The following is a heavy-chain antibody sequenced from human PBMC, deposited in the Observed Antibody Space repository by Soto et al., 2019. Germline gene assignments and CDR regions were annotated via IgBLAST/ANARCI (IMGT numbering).Heavy chain of an antibody. CDR1: GYSISSGYY. D-gene: IGHD3-10*01. CDR3: GRDLGNYGXGSSNHGRYYYFYGMDV. J-gene: IGHJ6*02. Sequence: PSETMSFTCPVSGYSISSGYYWGWIRQPPGKGLEWIGSIYHSGSTYYNPSLKSRVTISVDTSKNQFSLKLSSVTAADTTVYYCGRDLGNYGXGSSNHGRYYYFYGMDVWGQGTSVTVSS. V-gene: IGHV4-38-2*02. CDR2: IYHSGST.